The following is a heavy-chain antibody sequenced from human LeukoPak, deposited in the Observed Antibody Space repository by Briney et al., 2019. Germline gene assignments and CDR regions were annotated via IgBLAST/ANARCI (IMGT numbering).Heavy chain of an antibody. V-gene: IGHV1-46*01. CDR3: AREENPYYYDSSGYPYFDY. Sequence: ASVKVSCKASGYTFTSYYMHWVRQAPGQGLEWMGIINPSGGSTSYAQKFQGRVTMTRDMSTSTVYMELSSLRSEDTAVYYCAREENPYYYDSSGYPYFDYWGQGTLVTVSS. CDR2: INPSGGST. CDR1: GYTFTSYY. J-gene: IGHJ4*02. D-gene: IGHD3-22*01.